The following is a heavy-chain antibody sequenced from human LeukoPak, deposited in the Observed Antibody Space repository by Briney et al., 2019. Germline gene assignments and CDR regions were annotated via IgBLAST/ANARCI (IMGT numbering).Heavy chain of an antibody. CDR1: GGSISSSNW. CDR2: IYHSGST. J-gene: IGHJ5*02. V-gene: IGHV4-4*02. CDR3: ARLKSYDYVWGSYRRGNWFDP. Sequence: SETLSLTCAVSGGSISSSNWWSWVRQPPGKGLEWIGEIYHSGSTNYNPSLKSRVTISVDTSKNQFSLKLSSVTAADTAVYYCARLKSYDYVWGSYRRGNWFDPWGQGTLVTVSS. D-gene: IGHD3-16*02.